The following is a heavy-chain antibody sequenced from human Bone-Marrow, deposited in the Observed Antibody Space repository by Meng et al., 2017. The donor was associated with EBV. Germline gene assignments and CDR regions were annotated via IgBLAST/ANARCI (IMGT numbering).Heavy chain of an antibody. Sequence: QVQLVESGGGVVQPGRYLRLSRAASGFIFSSYSMHWVRQAPGKGLEWTTLISYDGGNKYYADSVKGRFTISRDNSKNTLYLQMNTLRSEDTAVYYCASSRFSSSVAPFDYWGQGTLVTVSS. CDR2: ISYDGGNK. J-gene: IGHJ4*02. D-gene: IGHD3-22*01. CDR1: GFIFSSYS. CDR3: ASSRFSSSVAPFDY. V-gene: IGHV3-30-3*01.